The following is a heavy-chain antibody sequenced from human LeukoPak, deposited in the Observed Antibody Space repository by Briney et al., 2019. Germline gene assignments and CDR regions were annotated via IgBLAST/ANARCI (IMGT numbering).Heavy chain of an antibody. CDR2: IRSKANSYAT. V-gene: IGHV3-73*01. CDR1: GFTFSGSA. D-gene: IGHD6-13*01. Sequence: PGGSLRLSCAATGFTFSGSARHWVRQASGKGLEWVGRIRSKANSYATAYAASVKGRFTISRDDSKNTAYLQMNSLKTEDTAVYYCTRDSSSWYEDWFDPWGQGTLVTVSS. CDR3: TRDSSSWYEDWFDP. J-gene: IGHJ5*02.